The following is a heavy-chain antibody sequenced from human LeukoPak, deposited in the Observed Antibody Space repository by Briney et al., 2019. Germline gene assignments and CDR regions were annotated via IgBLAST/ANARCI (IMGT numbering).Heavy chain of an antibody. V-gene: IGHV4-31*03. CDR2: IYYSGST. J-gene: IGHJ5*02. CDR3: ARTEVAAAGIGWFDP. D-gene: IGHD6-13*01. Sequence: PSETLSLTCTVSGGSISSSSYYWGWIRQPPGKGLEWIGYIYYSGSTYYNPSLKSRVTISVDTSKNQFSLKLSSVTAADTAVYYCARTEVAAAGIGWFDPWGQGTLVTVSS. CDR1: GGSISSSSYY.